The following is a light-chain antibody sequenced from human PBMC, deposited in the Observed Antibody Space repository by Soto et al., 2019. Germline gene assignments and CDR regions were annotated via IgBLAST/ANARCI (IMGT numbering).Light chain of an antibody. J-gene: IGKJ4*01. V-gene: IGKV1-6*01. CDR2: AAS. Sequence: AIQMTQSPSSLSASVGDRVTITCRASQGIRNDLGWYQQKPGKAPKLLIYAASSLQSGVPSRFSGSRSGTDFTLAISSLQAEDFATYYCLQDYNYPLTFGGGNKVEIK. CDR1: QGIRND. CDR3: LQDYNYPLT.